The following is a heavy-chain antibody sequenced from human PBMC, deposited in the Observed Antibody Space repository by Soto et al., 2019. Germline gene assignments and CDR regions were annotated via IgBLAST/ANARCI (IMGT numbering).Heavy chain of an antibody. J-gene: IGHJ3*02. CDR1: GGTFSSYA. CDR2: IIPIFGTA. Sequence: SVKVSCKASGGTFSSYAISCVRQAPGQGLEWMGGIIPIFGTANYAQKFQGRVTITADESTSTAYMELSSLRSEDTAVYYCARNPIIEYSSSSGAFDIWGQGTMVTVSS. V-gene: IGHV1-69*13. D-gene: IGHD6-6*01. CDR3: ARNPIIEYSSSSGAFDI.